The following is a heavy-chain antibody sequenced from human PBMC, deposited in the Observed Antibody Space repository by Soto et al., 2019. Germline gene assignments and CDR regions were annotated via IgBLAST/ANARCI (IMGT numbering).Heavy chain of an antibody. CDR2: INHSGST. CDR3: ARAAKWHHYYYGMDV. J-gene: IGHJ6*02. D-gene: IGHD5-12*01. Sequence: SETLSLTCAVYGGSFSGYYWSWIRQPPGKGLEWIGEINHSGSTNYNPSLKSRVTISVDTSKNQFSLKLSSVTAADTAVYYCARAAKWHHYYYGMDVWGQGTTVTVS. CDR1: GGSFSGYY. V-gene: IGHV4-34*01.